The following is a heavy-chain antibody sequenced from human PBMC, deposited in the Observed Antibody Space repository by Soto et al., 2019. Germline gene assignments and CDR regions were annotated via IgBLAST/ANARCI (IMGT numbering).Heavy chain of an antibody. CDR3: SSSSEYYYYGMDV. J-gene: IGHJ6*02. CDR1: GFTVSSNY. D-gene: IGHD6-6*01. CDR2: IYSGGST. V-gene: IGHV3-53*01. Sequence: GGSLRLSCAASGFTVSSNYMSWVRQAPGKGLEWVSVIYSGGSTYYADSVKGRFTISSDNSKNTLYLQMNSLGAEDTAVYYCSSSSEYYYYGMDVWGQGTTVTVSS.